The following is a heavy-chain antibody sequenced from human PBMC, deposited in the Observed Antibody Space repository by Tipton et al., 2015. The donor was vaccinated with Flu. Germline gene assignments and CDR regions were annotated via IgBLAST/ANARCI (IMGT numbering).Heavy chain of an antibody. CDR1: GYSFTTYW. CDR2: IYLGDSDT. D-gene: IGHD3-22*01. J-gene: IGHJ4*02. CDR3: GRQLPDYYNSGGYPPPFDY. V-gene: IGHV5-51*01. Sequence: VQLVQSGAEVKKPGESLKISCKGSGYSFTTYWIGWVRQMPGKGLEWMGIIYLGDSDTRYSPSFQGQVTISVDKAIRTAYLQWSSLKASDTAMYYCGRQLPDYYNSGGYPPPFDYWGQGTLVTVSS.